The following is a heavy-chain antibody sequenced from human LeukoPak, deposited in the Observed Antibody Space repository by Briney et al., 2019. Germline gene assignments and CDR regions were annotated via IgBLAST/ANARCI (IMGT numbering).Heavy chain of an antibody. J-gene: IGHJ4*02. Sequence: GGSLRLSCAASGFTFSTYTMNWVRQAPGKGLEWVSSISSSSTTIYYADSVKGRFTLSRDNAKNSLYLQMNSLRVEDTAVYYCATQRSGIFDYWGQGTLVTVSS. D-gene: IGHD1-14*01. V-gene: IGHV3-48*04. CDR2: ISSSSTTI. CDR1: GFTFSTYT. CDR3: ATQRSGIFDY.